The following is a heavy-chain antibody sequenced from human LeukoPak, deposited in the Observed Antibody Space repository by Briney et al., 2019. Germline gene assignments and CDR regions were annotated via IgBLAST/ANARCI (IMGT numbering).Heavy chain of an antibody. J-gene: IGHJ4*02. CDR2: ISYDGSNK. Sequence: GALRLSCAASGFTFSGYAMHWVRQAPGKGLEWVAVISYDGSNKYYADSVKGRFTISRDNSKNTLYLQMNSLRAEDTAVYYCARGAGYNYPYYFDYWGQGTLVTVSS. D-gene: IGHD5-24*01. CDR3: ARGAGYNYPYYFDY. CDR1: GFTFSGYA. V-gene: IGHV3-30*14.